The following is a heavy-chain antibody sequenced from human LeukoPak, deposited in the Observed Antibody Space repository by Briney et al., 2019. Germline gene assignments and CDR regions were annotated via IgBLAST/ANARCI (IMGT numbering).Heavy chain of an antibody. Sequence: GESLKISCKGFGYSFSDYWIGWLRQMPGEGLEWVGIIYPGDSDTRYSPSFQGQVTISADKSISTIYLQWSSLKASDTAMYYCARTLQSYGHNYFDPWGQGTLLTVSS. D-gene: IGHD5-18*01. CDR1: GYSFSDYW. J-gene: IGHJ5*02. CDR3: ARTLQSYGHNYFDP. V-gene: IGHV5-51*01. CDR2: IYPGDSDT.